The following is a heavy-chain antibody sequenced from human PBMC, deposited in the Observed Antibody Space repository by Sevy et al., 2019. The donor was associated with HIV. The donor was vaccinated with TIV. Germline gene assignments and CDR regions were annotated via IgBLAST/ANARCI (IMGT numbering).Heavy chain of an antibody. D-gene: IGHD3-10*01. J-gene: IGHJ4*02. V-gene: IGHV1-18*01. CDR1: GYTFXXXG. Sequence: ASVKVSCKASGYTFXXXGXSWVRQAPGQGLEWMGWISAFNGNKNSAQKFQGRVAMTTDTSTSTAYMELRGLKPDDTAVYYCARDRMLYGSGSDHPLXYWGQGTLVTVSS. CDR2: ISAFNGNK. CDR3: ARDRMLYGSGSDHPLXY.